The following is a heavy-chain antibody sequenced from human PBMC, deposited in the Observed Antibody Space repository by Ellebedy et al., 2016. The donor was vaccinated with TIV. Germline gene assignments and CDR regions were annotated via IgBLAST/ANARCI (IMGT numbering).Heavy chain of an antibody. CDR1: GFTFSSYA. Sequence: GGSLRLSXAASGFTFSSYAMSWVRQAPGKGLEWVSAISGSGGSTYYADSVEGRFTISRDNSKNTLYLQMNSLRAEDTAVYYCAKDRDSSGYAPLFDYWGQGTLVTVSS. CDR3: AKDRDSSGYAPLFDY. V-gene: IGHV3-23*01. CDR2: ISGSGGST. D-gene: IGHD3-22*01. J-gene: IGHJ4*02.